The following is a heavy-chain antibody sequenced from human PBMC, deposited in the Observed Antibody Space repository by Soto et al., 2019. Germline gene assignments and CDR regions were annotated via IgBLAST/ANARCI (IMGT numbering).Heavy chain of an antibody. CDR2: IKSEIDGGTR. CDR1: GFTFTNAW. CDR3: TTAGFCIGTRCWRGYYGMDV. D-gene: IGHD2-2*01. V-gene: IGHV3-15*07. Sequence: EVQLVESGGGLVKPGGSLRLSCAASGFTFTNAWMNWVRQAPGKGLEWVGRIKSEIDGGTRDYAAPEKGRFSISRDDSKNTLFLQMNSLKTEDTAVYYCTTAGFCIGTRCWRGYYGMDVWGQGTTVTVSS. J-gene: IGHJ6*02.